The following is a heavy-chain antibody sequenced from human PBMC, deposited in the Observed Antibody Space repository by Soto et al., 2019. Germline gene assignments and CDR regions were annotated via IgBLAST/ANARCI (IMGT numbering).Heavy chain of an antibody. CDR3: AHTMAPRIFDY. CDR1: GFSLITSGVG. V-gene: IGHV2-5*02. Sequence: QITLKEAGPPLVKPTQPLTLTCSFSGFSLITSGVGVGWIRQPPGKALEWLALIYWDDDKGYSTSLKSRLTITKDTSRNQVVLTMTHMDPAETATYYCAHTMAPRIFDYWGQGTLVTVSS. CDR2: IYWDDDK. J-gene: IGHJ4*02.